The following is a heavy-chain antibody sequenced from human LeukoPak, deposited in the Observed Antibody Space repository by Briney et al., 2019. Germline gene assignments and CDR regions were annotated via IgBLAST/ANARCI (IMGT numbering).Heavy chain of an antibody. J-gene: IGHJ4*02. CDR1: GGSFSGYY. V-gene: IGHV4-34*01. D-gene: IGHD1-26*01. CDR3: AIDPHSGSYAGSSFA. CDR2: INHSGST. Sequence: SETLSLTCAVYGGSFSGYYWSWIRQPPGKGLEWIGEINHSGSTNYNPSHKSRVTISVGTSKNQFSLKLSSVTAADTAVYYCAIDPHSGSYAGSSFAWGQGTLVTVSS.